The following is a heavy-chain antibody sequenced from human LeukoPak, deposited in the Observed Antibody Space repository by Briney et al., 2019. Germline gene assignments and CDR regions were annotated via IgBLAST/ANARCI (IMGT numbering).Heavy chain of an antibody. D-gene: IGHD3-22*01. CDR2: IIPIFGTA. J-gene: IGHJ4*02. V-gene: IGHV1-69*13. CDR3: ARLYYYDSSGYLSYDFDY. Sequence: SVNVSCKASGGTFSSYAISWVRQAPGQGLEWMGGIIPIFGTANYAQKFQGRVTITADESTSTAYMELSSLRSEDTAVYYCARLYYYDSSGYLSYDFDYWGQGTLVTVSS. CDR1: GGTFSSYA.